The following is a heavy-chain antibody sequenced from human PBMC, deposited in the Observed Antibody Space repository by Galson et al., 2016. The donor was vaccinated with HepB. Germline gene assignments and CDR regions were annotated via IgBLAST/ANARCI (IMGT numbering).Heavy chain of an antibody. Sequence: TLSLTCTFSGGSISGDIYYWSWIRQHPGKGLEWIGYIYNSGNTFYNPSLKSRISISVDTSKSQFSLKLSSVTAADTAIYYCARERYDEMARMYKYYYGMVGWGQGTTVIVSS. J-gene: IGHJ6*01. CDR2: IYNSGNT. V-gene: IGHV4-31*03. CDR1: GGSISGDIYY. D-gene: IGHD1-14*01. CDR3: ARERYDEMARMYKYYYGMVG.